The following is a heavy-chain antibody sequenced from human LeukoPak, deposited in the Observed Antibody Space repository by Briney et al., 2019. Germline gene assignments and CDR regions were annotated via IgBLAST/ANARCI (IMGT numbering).Heavy chain of an antibody. CDR3: VKALIDY. V-gene: IGHV3-53*05. CDR2: IYSGVST. D-gene: IGHD3-22*01. CDR1: GFTVSSNY. J-gene: IGHJ4*02. Sequence: GGSLRLSCAASGFTVSSNYMSWVRQAPGKGLEWVSVIYSGVSTYYADSVKGRFTISRDNSKNTLYLQMSSLRAEDTAVYYCVKALIDYWGQGTLVTVSS.